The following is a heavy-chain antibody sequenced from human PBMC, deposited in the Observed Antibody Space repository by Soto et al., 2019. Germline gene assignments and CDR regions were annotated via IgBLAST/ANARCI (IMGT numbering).Heavy chain of an antibody. Sequence: PGESLKISCKGSGYSFTSYWIGWVRQMPGKGLEWMGIIYPGDSDTRYSPSFQGQVTISADKSISTAYLQWSSLKASDTAMYYCARGPSNWNYYYYMDVWGKGTTVTVSS. CDR2: IYPGDSDT. V-gene: IGHV5-51*01. CDR1: GYSFTSYW. D-gene: IGHD1-1*01. J-gene: IGHJ6*03. CDR3: ARGPSNWNYYYYMDV.